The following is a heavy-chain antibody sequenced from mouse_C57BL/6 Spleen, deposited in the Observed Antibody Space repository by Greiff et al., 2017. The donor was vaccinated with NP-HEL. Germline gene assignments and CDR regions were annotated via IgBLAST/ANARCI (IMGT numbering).Heavy chain of an antibody. V-gene: IGHV1-85*01. CDR2: IYPRDGST. Sequence: QVQLQQPGPELVKPGASVKLSCKASGYTFTSYDINWVKQRPGQGLEWIGWIYPRDGSTKYNEKFKGKATLTVDTSSSTAYMELHSLTSEDSAVYFCARCDYYGSSYWYFDVWGTGTTVTVSS. CDR1: GYTFTSYD. D-gene: IGHD1-1*01. CDR3: ARCDYYGSSYWYFDV. J-gene: IGHJ1*03.